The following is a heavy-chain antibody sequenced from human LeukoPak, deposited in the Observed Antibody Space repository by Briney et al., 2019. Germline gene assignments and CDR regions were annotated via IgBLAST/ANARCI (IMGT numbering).Heavy chain of an antibody. CDR1: GGSISSYY. CDR3: ARHSYSSSSGFDY. V-gene: IGHV4-4*09. CDR2: IYTSGST. D-gene: IGHD6-6*01. Sequence: SETLSLTCTVSGGSISSYYWSWIRQTPGKGLEWIGYIYTSGSTNYNPSLKSRVTISVDTSKNQFSLKLSSVTAADTAVYYCARHSYSSSSGFDYWGQGTLVTVSS. J-gene: IGHJ4*02.